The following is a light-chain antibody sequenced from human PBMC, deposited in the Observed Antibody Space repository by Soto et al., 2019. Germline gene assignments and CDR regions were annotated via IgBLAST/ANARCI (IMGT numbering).Light chain of an antibody. CDR3: SSYTTRNTLRV. CDR1: SSDIGGYNY. V-gene: IGLV2-14*03. CDR2: DVA. J-gene: IGLJ1*01. Sequence: QSALTQPASVSGSPGQSITNSCSGSSSDIGGYNYVSWYQHHPGTAPKLMIYDVANRPSGVSKRFSGSKSGNTASLTISGLQAEDEADYYCSSYTTRNTLRVFGTATKVTVL.